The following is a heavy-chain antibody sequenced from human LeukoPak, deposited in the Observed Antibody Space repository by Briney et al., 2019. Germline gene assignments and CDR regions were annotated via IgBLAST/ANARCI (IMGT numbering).Heavy chain of an antibody. V-gene: IGHV1-18*01. CDR2: ISAYNGNT. Sequence: ASVKVSCKASGGTFSSYAISWVRQAPGQGLEWMGWISAYNGNTNYAQKLQGRVTMTTDTSTSTAYMELRSLRSDDTAVYYCASDGRMVRGVIAAYYYSYMDVWGKGTTVTISS. J-gene: IGHJ6*03. CDR1: GGTFSSYA. D-gene: IGHD3-10*01. CDR3: ASDGRMVRGVIAAYYYSYMDV.